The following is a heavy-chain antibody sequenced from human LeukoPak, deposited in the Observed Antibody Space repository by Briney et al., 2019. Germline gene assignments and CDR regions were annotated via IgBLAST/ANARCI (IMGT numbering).Heavy chain of an antibody. D-gene: IGHD3-22*01. Sequence: GGSLRLSCAASGFTFSDYWMTWVRQAPGKGLQWVANIKDDGSETYYVDSVKGRFTISRDNAKNSLYLQMNSLRAEDTAVYYCAKDAAVGSSGYYYVPPLYYFHSWGQGTLVTVSS. J-gene: IGHJ4*02. CDR3: AKDAAVGSSGYYYVPPLYYFHS. CDR1: GFTFSDYW. V-gene: IGHV3-7*01. CDR2: IKDDGSET.